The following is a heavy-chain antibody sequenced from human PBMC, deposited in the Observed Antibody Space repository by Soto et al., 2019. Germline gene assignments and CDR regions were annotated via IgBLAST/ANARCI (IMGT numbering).Heavy chain of an antibody. V-gene: IGHV3-9*01. D-gene: IGHD3-16*02. CDR3: AKDTGGGGVIVIGFDY. J-gene: IGHJ4*02. CDR2: ISWNGGSI. CDR1: GFTLDDYA. Sequence: EVQLVESGGGLVQPGRSLRLSCAASGFTLDDYAMHWVRQAPGKGLEWVSGISWNGGSIGYADSVKGRFTISRDNAKNSRYRQMNSLGAEDTALYYCAKDTGGGGVIVIGFDYWGQGTLVTVSS.